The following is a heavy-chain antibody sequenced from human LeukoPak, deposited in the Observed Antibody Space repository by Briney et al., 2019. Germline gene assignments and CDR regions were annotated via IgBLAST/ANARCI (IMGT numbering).Heavy chain of an antibody. CDR3: ANLDYGDYPTLEDY. CDR2: ISSSSSYI. J-gene: IGHJ4*02. V-gene: IGHV3-21*01. Sequence: MLGGSLRLSCAASGFTFSSYSMNWVRQAPGKGLEWVSSISSSSSYIYYADSVKGRFTISRDNAKNSLYLQMNSLRAEDTAVYYCANLDYGDYPTLEDYWGQGTLVTVSS. D-gene: IGHD4-17*01. CDR1: GFTFSSYS.